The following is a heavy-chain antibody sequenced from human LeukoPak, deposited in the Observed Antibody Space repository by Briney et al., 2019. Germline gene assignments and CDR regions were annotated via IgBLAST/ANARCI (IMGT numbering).Heavy chain of an antibody. CDR3: ARSRDVYNGHALDI. CDR1: SGSISSYY. CDR2: MYYSGST. V-gene: IGHV4-59*01. D-gene: IGHD5-24*01. J-gene: IGHJ3*02. Sequence: SETLSLTCTVSSGSISSYYWSWIRQPPGKGLEWVGYMYYSGSTHYNPSLKSRVTMSVDTSKKQFSLRLTSVTAADTAVYYCARSRDVYNGHALDIWGQGTMVTVSS.